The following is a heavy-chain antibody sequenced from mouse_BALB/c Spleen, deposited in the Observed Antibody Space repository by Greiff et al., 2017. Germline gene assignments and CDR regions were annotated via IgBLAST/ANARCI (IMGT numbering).Heavy chain of an antibody. CDR1: GYTFTSYW. D-gene: IGHD1-1*01. CDR2: INPSTGYT. CDR3: ASGGYDGSSPGY. Sequence: VQLQESGAELAKPGASVKMSCKASGYTFTSYWMHWVKQRPGQGLEWIGYINPSTGYTEYNQKFKDKATLTADKSSSTAYMQLSSLTSEDSAVYYCASGGYDGSSPGYWGQGTTHTVSS. J-gene: IGHJ2*01. V-gene: IGHV1-7*01.